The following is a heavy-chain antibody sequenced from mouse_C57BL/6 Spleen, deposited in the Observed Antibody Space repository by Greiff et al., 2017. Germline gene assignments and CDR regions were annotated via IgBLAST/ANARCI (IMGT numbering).Heavy chain of an antibody. Sequence: VQLQQPGAELVKPGASVKMSCKASGYTFTSYWITWVKQRPGQGLEWIGDIYPGSGSTNYNEKFKSKATLTVDTSSSTAYMQRSSLTSEDSAVYYCARENYSNDRAFAYWGQGTLVTVSA. V-gene: IGHV1-55*01. CDR2: IYPGSGST. J-gene: IGHJ3*01. D-gene: IGHD2-12*01. CDR3: ARENYSNDRAFAY. CDR1: GYTFTSYW.